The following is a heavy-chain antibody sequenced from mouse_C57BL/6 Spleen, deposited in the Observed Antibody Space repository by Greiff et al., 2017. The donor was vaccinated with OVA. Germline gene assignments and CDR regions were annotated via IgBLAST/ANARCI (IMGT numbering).Heavy chain of an antibody. CDR2: IYPRSGNT. CDR3: SRLDV. CDR1: GYTFTSYG. J-gene: IGHJ1*03. V-gene: IGHV1-81*01. Sequence: QVQLQQSGAELARPGASVKLSCTASGYTFTSYGISWVKQRTGQGLEWIGEIYPRSGNTYYNAKFQGKATMTADKSSSTAYMELSSLTSDDSSVYFCSRLDVWGTGTTVTVSS.